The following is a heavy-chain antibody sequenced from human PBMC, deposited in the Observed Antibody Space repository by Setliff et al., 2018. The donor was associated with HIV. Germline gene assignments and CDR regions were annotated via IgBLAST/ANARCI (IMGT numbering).Heavy chain of an antibody. CDR1: GYSISSGCY. Sequence: PSETLSLTCAVSGYSISSGCYWGWIRQPPGKGLEWIGHIHITGNTDYNPSLKSRVTISLDTARNQFSLELTSVTATDTAVYYCARDRRDDYYLTAYFDSLGQGTVVTVSS. CDR3: ARDRRDDYYLTAYFDS. J-gene: IGHJ4*02. CDR2: IHITGNT. D-gene: IGHD1-26*01. V-gene: IGHV4-38-2*02.